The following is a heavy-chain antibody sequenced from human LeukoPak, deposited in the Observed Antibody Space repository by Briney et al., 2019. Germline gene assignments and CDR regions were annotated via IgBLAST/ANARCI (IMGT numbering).Heavy chain of an antibody. V-gene: IGHV3-23*01. Sequence: PGGSLRLSCSASGFSFSSYAMSSVRQGPGKGMEWDSSVNGRGAATFYADSVRGRFTISRDNSQNILFLKMNSLRVDDTAVYFCAKDIRYEDYAYDIWGQGTM. CDR2: VNGRGAAT. CDR3: AKDIRYEDYAYDI. CDR1: GFSFSSYA. D-gene: IGHD2-2*01. J-gene: IGHJ3*02.